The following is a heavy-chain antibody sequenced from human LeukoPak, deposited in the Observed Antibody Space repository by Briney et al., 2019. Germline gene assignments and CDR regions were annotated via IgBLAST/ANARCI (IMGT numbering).Heavy chain of an antibody. CDR3: ARGAYYYDSSGYQVDAFDI. CDR2: IYTSGST. Sequence: PSETLSLTCTVSGGSISSYYWSWIRQPAGKGLEWIGRIYTSGSTNYNPSLKSRVTMSVDTSKNQFSLKLSSVTAADTAVYYCARGAYYYDSSGYQVDAFDIWGQGTMVTVSS. V-gene: IGHV4-4*07. CDR1: GGSISSYY. J-gene: IGHJ3*02. D-gene: IGHD3-22*01.